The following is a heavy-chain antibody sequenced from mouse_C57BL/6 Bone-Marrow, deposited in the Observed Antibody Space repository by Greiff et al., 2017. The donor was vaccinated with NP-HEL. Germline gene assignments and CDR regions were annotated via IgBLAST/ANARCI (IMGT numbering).Heavy chain of an antibody. CDR2: IWSGGST. J-gene: IGHJ1*03. V-gene: IGHV2-2*01. CDR1: GFSLTSYG. Sequence: VKLMESGPGLVQPSQSLSITCTVSGFSLTSYGVHWVRQSPGKGLEWLGVIWSGGSTDYNAAFISRRSISKDNSKSQVFFKMNSLQADDTAIYYCARNGGVYWYFDVWGTGTTVTVSS. CDR3: ARNGGVYWYFDV.